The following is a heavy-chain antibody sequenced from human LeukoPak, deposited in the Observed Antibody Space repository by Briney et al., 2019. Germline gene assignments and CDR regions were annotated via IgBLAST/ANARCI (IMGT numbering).Heavy chain of an antibody. CDR2: ISAYNGNT. V-gene: IGHV1-18*01. CDR1: GYTFTSYG. CDR3: ARDKLLWFGEFIGNFDY. D-gene: IGHD3-10*01. J-gene: IGHJ4*02. Sequence: ASGKVSCKASGYTFTSYGISWVRQAPGQGLEWMGWISAYNGNTNYAQELQGRVTMTTDTSTSTAYMELRSLRSDDTAVYYCARDKLLWFGEFIGNFDYWGQGTLVTVSS.